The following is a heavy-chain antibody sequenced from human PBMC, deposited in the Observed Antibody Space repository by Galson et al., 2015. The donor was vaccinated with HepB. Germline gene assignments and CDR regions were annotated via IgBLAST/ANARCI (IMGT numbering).Heavy chain of an antibody. V-gene: IGHV3-49*04. J-gene: IGHJ4*02. CDR1: GFTFGDYA. CDR3: TRDGGCDYCGPIFDY. D-gene: IGHD4-17*01. Sequence: SLRLSCAASGFTFGDYAMSWVRQAPGKGLEWVGFIRSKAYGGTTEYAASVKGRFTISRDDSKSIAYLQMNSLKTEDTAVYYCTRDGGCDYCGPIFDYWGQGTLVTVSS. CDR2: IRSKAYGGTT.